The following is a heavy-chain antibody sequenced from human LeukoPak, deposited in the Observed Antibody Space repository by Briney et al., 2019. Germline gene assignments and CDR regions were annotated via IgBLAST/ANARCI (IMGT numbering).Heavy chain of an antibody. V-gene: IGHV4-59*08. CDR2: IYYSGST. CDR1: GGSISSYY. CDR3: ARHGRGMVATYNDY. D-gene: IGHD5-12*01. Sequence: SETPSLTCTVSGGSISSYYWSWIRQPPGKGLEWIGYIYYSGSTNYNPSLKSRVAISVDTSKNQFSLKLSSVTAADTAVYYCARHGRGMVATYNDYWGQGTLVTVSS. J-gene: IGHJ4*02.